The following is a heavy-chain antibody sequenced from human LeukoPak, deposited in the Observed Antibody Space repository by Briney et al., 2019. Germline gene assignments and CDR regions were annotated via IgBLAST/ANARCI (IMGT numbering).Heavy chain of an antibody. CDR3: ARVGDGGGSYNPNFDY. J-gene: IGHJ4*02. V-gene: IGHV1-69*05. D-gene: IGHD1-26*01. CDR2: IIPIFGTA. Sequence: SVKVSCKASGGTFSSYAISWVRQAPGQGLEWMGGIIPIFGTANYAQKFQGRVTMTRDTSISTAYMEPSRLRSDDTAVYYCARVGDGGGSYNPNFDYWGQGTLVTVSS. CDR1: GGTFSSYA.